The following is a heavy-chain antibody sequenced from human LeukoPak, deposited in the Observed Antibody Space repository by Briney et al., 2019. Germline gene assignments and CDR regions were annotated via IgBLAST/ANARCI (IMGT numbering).Heavy chain of an antibody. CDR2: IYHGGNT. CDR3: ARSTYCSGGSCYWGHSPHFDY. V-gene: IGHV4-4*02. CDR1: GGSISSSNW. D-gene: IGHD2-15*01. J-gene: IGHJ4*02. Sequence: SGTLSLTCAVSGGSISSSNWWSWVRQPPGKGLEWIGEIYHGGNTNYNPSLKSRVTISVDTSKNQFSLKLSSVTAADTAVYYCARSTYCSGGSCYWGHSPHFDYWGQGTLVTVSS.